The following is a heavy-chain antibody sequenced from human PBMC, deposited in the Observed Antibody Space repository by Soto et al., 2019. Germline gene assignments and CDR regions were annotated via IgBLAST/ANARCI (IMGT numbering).Heavy chain of an antibody. Sequence: QVQLVQSGAEVKKPGASVKVSCKASGYTFTSYGISWVRQAPGQGLEWMGWISAYNGNTNYAQKLQGRVTMTTDTXTXTAYMELRSLRSDDTAVYYCAREGHYGGNSPGPPDVWGQGTTVTVSS. CDR1: GYTFTSYG. CDR2: ISAYNGNT. J-gene: IGHJ6*02. CDR3: AREGHYGGNSPGPPDV. D-gene: IGHD4-17*01. V-gene: IGHV1-18*01.